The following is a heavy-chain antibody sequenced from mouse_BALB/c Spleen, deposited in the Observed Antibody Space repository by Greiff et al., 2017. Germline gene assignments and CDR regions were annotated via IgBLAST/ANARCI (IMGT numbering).Heavy chain of an antibody. CDR1: CYTFTDYA. Sequence: QVHVKQSGPELVRPGVSVKISCKGSCYTFTDYAMHWVKQSHAKSLEWIGVISTYYGNTNYNQKFKGKATMTVDKSSSTAYMELARLTSEDSAIYYCARGYYGSYFDYWGQGTTLTVSS. V-gene: IGHV1-67*01. D-gene: IGHD1-1*01. J-gene: IGHJ2*01. CDR2: ISTYYGNT. CDR3: ARGYYGSYFDY.